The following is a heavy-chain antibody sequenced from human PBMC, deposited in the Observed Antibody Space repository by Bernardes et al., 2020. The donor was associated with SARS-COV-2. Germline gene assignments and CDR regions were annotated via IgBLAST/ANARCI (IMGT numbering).Heavy chain of an antibody. CDR2: ISRSSSYP. J-gene: IGHJ6*02. V-gene: IGHV3-11*06. CDR1: GFTLSDYY. Sequence: GGSLRLSCAASGFTLSDYYMSWIRQAPGKGLEWVSYISRSSSYPNYADSVKGRFTISRDNAKNSLYLQMNSLRAEDTAVYYCSRDPYDYVWGSYRSYYYYYGMDVWGQGTTVTVSS. CDR3: SRDPYDYVWGSYRSYYYYYGMDV. D-gene: IGHD3-16*02.